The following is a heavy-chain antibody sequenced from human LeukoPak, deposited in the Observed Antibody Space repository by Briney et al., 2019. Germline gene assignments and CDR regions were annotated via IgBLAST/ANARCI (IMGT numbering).Heavy chain of an antibody. CDR1: GFTFSSYA. J-gene: IGHJ5*02. V-gene: IGHV3-30-3*01. D-gene: IGHD6-19*01. Sequence: PGGSLRLSCAASGFTFSSYAMHWVRQAPGKGLEWVAVISYDGSNKYYADSVKGRFTISRDNSKNTLYLQMNSLRAEDTAVYYCAKDLGGYSSGWYGHWFDPWGQGTLVTVSS. CDR3: AKDLGGYSSGWYGHWFDP. CDR2: ISYDGSNK.